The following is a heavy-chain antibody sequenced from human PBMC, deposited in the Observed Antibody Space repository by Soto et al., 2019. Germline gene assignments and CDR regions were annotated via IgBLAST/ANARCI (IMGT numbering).Heavy chain of an antibody. V-gene: IGHV3-21*01. J-gene: IGHJ4*02. Sequence: PGGSLRLSCAASGFTFSSYSMDWVRQAPGKGLEWVSSISSSSSYIYYADSVKGRFTISRDNAKNSLYLQMNSLRAEDTAVYYCASDSGYSYGYFDYWGPGTLVTVSS. D-gene: IGHD5-18*01. CDR3: ASDSGYSYGYFDY. CDR1: GFTFSSYS. CDR2: ISSSSSYI.